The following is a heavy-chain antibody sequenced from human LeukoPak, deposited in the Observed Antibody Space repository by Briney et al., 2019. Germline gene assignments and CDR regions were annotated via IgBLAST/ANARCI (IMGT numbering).Heavy chain of an antibody. V-gene: IGHV3-30*02. Sequence: GGSLRLSCAASGFTFSSYGMHWVRQAPGKGPEWVAFIRYDGSNKYYADTVKGRFTISRDNSKNSLYLQMNSLRAEDTAVYYCAKSYGSGSYEGGAFDIWGQGTMVTVSS. CDR3: AKSYGSGSYEGGAFDI. CDR2: IRYDGSNK. D-gene: IGHD3-10*01. CDR1: GFTFSSYG. J-gene: IGHJ3*02.